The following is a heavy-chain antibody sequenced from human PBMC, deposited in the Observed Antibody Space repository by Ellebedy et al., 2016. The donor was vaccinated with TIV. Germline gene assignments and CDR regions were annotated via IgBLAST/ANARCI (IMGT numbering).Heavy chain of an antibody. CDR2: MNPNNDNS. Sequence: ASVKVSCXTSGYTFTSYDINWVRQATGQGLEWMGGMNPNNDNSVYAEKFQGRVTMTRNTSISTAYMDLSSLRSEDTAVYYCARRDGMDVWGQGTTVTVSS. CDR1: GYTFTSYD. V-gene: IGHV1-8*01. J-gene: IGHJ6*02. CDR3: ARRDGMDV.